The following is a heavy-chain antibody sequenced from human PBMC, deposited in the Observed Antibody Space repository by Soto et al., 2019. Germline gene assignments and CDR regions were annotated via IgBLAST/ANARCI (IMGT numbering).Heavy chain of an antibody. D-gene: IGHD1-26*01. CDR1: GFTFSSYA. Sequence: GGSLRLSCAASGFTFSSYAMSWVRQAPGKGLEWVSAISGSGGSTYYADSVKGRFTISRDNSKNTLYLQMNSLRAEDTAVYYCAKDLRWELLFSGSPYYFDYWGQGTLVTVSS. J-gene: IGHJ4*02. CDR2: ISGSGGST. V-gene: IGHV3-23*01. CDR3: AKDLRWELLFSGSPYYFDY.